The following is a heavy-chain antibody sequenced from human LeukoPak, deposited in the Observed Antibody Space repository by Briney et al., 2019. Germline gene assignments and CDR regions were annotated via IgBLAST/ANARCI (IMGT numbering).Heavy chain of an antibody. D-gene: IGHD6-19*01. V-gene: IGHV3-30*04. CDR2: ISYDGSNK. CDR1: GFTFSSYA. J-gene: IGHJ4*02. CDR3: ARGGWYGSFDY. Sequence: PGRSLRLSCAASGFTFSSYAMHWVRQAPGKGLEWVAVISYDGSNKYYADSVKGRFTISRDNSKNTLYLQMNSLRAEDTAVYYCARGGWYGSFDYWGQGTLVTVSS.